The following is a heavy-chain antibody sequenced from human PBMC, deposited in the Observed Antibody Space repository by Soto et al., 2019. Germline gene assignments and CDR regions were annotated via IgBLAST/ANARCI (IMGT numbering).Heavy chain of an antibody. V-gene: IGHV4-34*01. Sequence: SETLSLTCAVYGGSFSCYCWSWIRQPPGKGLEWIGEINHSGSTNYNPSLKSRVTISVDTSKNQFSLKLSSVTAADTAVYYCARVGGYDFWSGYHHKFDYWGQGTLVTVSS. CDR1: GGSFSCYC. J-gene: IGHJ4*02. CDR3: ARVGGYDFWSGYHHKFDY. D-gene: IGHD3-3*01. CDR2: INHSGST.